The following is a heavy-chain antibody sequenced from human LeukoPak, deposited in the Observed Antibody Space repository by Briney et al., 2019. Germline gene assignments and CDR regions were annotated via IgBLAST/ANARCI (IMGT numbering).Heavy chain of an antibody. CDR3: ARDRRYCSGGSCYSNYYYYYGMDV. CDR2: ISSSGSTI. CDR1: GFTFSDYY. J-gene: IGHJ6*02. V-gene: IGHV3-11*01. D-gene: IGHD2-15*01. Sequence: GGSLRLSCAASGFTFSDYYMSWIRQAPGKGLEWVSYISSSGSTIYYADSVKGRFTISRDNAKNSLYLQMNSPRAEDTAVYYCARDRRYCSGGSCYSNYYYYYGMDVWGQGTTVTVSS.